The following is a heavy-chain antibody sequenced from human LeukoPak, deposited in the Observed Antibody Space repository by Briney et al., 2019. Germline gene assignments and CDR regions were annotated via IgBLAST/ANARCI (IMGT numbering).Heavy chain of an antibody. CDR2: IIPVFGTP. V-gene: IGHV1-69*13. J-gene: IGHJ4*02. D-gene: IGHD6-13*01. Sequence: SVKVSCKASRDTFSNYAISWVRQAPGHGLEWMGGIIPVFGTPYYAQKFRGSVTISVDESTTTAHMELSSLRSEDTAVYYCARARRVHSSSWYSDSWGQGTLVTVSS. CDR1: RDTFSNYA. CDR3: ARARRVHSSSWYSDS.